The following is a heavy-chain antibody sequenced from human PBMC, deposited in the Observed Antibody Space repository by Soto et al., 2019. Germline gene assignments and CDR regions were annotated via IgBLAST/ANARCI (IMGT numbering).Heavy chain of an antibody. D-gene: IGHD5-12*01. Sequence: PSETLSLTCSVSGASVAGGSYYRSWVRQPPGKGLEWIGYIPSRGRPFYNPSLTSRGTISADTSKNQLSLQLTSVTAADTAVYYCARDTYSGYDFGLWGQGTLVTV. J-gene: IGHJ5*02. CDR1: GASVAGGSYY. CDR2: IPSRGRP. V-gene: IGHV4-30-4*01. CDR3: ARDTYSGYDFGL.